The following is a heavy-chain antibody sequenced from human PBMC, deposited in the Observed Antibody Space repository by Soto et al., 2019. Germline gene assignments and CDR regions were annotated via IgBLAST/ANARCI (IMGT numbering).Heavy chain of an antibody. CDR2: LYNSGTT. J-gene: IGHJ6*02. CDR3: ARDYMDV. Sequence: QMQLQESGPGLVKPSETLSLTCTVSGGSLSSYYWSWIRQPPGEGLEWIGYLYNSGTTNYNPSLKRRVTISVDTSKNQISLNLKSVTAADTAVYYCARDYMDVWGQGTTVTVSS. V-gene: IGHV4-59*01. CDR1: GGSLSSYY.